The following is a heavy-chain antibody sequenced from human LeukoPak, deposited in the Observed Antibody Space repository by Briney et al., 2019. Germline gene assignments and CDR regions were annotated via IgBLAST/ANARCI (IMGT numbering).Heavy chain of an antibody. Sequence: SETLSLTCIVSGGSISNYYYSWIRQPPGKGLEWIGCMYYSGNTNYNPSLKSRVTISVDTSKNQFSLKLSSVTAADTAVYYCARDRVGSGYDADDAFDIWGQGTTVTVSS. D-gene: IGHD5-12*01. CDR2: MYYSGNT. CDR1: GGSISNYY. CDR3: ARDRVGSGYDADDAFDI. J-gene: IGHJ3*02. V-gene: IGHV4-59*01.